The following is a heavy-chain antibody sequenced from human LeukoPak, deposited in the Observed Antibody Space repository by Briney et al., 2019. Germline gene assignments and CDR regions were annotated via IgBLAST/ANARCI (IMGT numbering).Heavy chain of an antibody. J-gene: IGHJ4*02. CDR1: GDSVSSNSAA. CDR3: ARSTSGYYDF. D-gene: IGHD3-22*01. Sequence: SQTLSLTCAFSGDSVSSNSAAWNWLRQSPSRGLEWLGRTYYRYKWCYDYAVAVKSRMSINADTSNNQFSLQLNAVTPEDTAGYYCARSTSGYYDFWGQGTLVTVSS. CDR2: TYYRYKWCY. V-gene: IGHV6-1*01.